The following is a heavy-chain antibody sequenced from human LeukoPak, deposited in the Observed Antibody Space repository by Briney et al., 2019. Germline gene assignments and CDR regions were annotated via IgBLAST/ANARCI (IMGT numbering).Heavy chain of an antibody. Sequence: SETLSLTCTVSGGSISSYYWSWIRQPPGKGLEWIGSIYYTGRTNYSPSLKSRVTISVDRSENQFSLKLNSVTAADTAVYYCARDRVGWDWFDPWGQGTLVTVSS. D-gene: IGHD1-26*01. J-gene: IGHJ5*02. CDR2: IYYTGRT. V-gene: IGHV4-59*01. CDR3: ARDRVGWDWFDP. CDR1: GGSISSYY.